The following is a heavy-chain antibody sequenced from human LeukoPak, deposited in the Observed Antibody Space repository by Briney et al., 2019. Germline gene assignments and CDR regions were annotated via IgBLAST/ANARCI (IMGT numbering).Heavy chain of an antibody. CDR1: GFTFSNFW. D-gene: IGHD3-3*01. CDR3: TRDHDFWSGPLDV. Sequence: GGSLRLSCAASGFTFSNFWMTWFRQAPGKGLEWVGFIRRKGYGGTTEYAASVKGRFTISRDDSKSTAYLQMNSLKTEDTAVYYCTRDHDFWSGPLDVWGTGTTVTVSS. V-gene: IGHV3-49*03. J-gene: IGHJ6*04. CDR2: IRRKGYGGTT.